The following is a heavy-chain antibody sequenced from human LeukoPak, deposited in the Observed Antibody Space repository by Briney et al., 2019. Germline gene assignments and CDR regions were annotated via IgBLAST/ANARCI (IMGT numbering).Heavy chain of an antibody. CDR2: IIPIFGTA. CDR3: ARDLAPLLWFGELFGFYYMDV. V-gene: IGHV1-69*05. D-gene: IGHD3-10*01. CDR1: GGTFSSYA. Sequence: SVKVSCKASGGTFSSYAISWVRQAPGQGLEWMGGIIPIFGTANYAQKLQGRVTMTTDTSTSTAYMELRSLRSDDTAVYYCARDLAPLLWFGELFGFYYMDVWGKGTTVTVSS. J-gene: IGHJ6*03.